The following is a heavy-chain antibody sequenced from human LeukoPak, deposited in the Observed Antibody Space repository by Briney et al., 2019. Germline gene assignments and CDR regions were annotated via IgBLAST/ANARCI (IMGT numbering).Heavy chain of an antibody. V-gene: IGHV1-69*13. J-gene: IGHJ6*02. Sequence: ASVKVFCKASGGTFSSYAISWVRQAPGQGLEWMGGIIPIFGTANYAQKFQGRVTITADESTSTAYMELSSLRSEDTAVYYCARCNHDSSGHWFGMDVWGQGTTVTVSS. CDR3: ARCNHDSSGHWFGMDV. CDR2: IIPIFGTA. CDR1: GGTFSSYA. D-gene: IGHD3-22*01.